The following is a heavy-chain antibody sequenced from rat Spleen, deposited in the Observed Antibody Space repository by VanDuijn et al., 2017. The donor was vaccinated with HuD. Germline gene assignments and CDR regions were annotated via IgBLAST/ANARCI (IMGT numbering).Heavy chain of an antibody. CDR1: GFTFSDYN. CDR3: ARRHYGYTDYFDY. Sequence: EVQLVESGGGLVQPGRSLRLSCAASGFTFSDYNMAWVRQAPRKGLEWVAIITYDGSSTYYRDSVKGRFTISRDIAKSTLYLQMDSLRSEDTATYYCARRHYGYTDYFDYWGQGVMVTVSS. J-gene: IGHJ2*01. CDR2: ITYDGSST. V-gene: IGHV5-7*01. D-gene: IGHD1-9*01.